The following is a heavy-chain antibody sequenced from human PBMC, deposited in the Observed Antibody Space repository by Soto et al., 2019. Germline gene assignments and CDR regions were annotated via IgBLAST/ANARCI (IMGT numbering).Heavy chain of an antibody. V-gene: IGHV3-23*01. CDR2: IGGSGDIT. Sequence: EVQLLESGGAFVQPGGSLRLSCAASAFTFSSYAVAWVRRAPGKGLEWVSSIGGSGDITHYADSVKGRFTISRDNSKNTVFLQMNSLRAEDTAVYYCARGPSSNSCYRCGMDVWGQGTTVTVSS. J-gene: IGHJ6*02. CDR3: ARGPSSNSCYRCGMDV. D-gene: IGHD2-2*01. CDR1: AFTFSSYA.